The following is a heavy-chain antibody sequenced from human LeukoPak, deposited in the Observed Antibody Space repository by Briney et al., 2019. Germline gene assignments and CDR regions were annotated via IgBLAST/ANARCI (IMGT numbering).Heavy chain of an antibody. CDR1: GGSFSGYY. Sequence: SETLSLTCAVYGGSFSGYYWSWIRQPPGKGLEWIGEINHSGSTNYNPSLKSRVTISVDTSKNPFSLKLSSVTAADTTVYYCARLRGRYIAAAGKGYFDYWGQGTLVTVSS. V-gene: IGHV4-34*01. CDR3: ARLRGRYIAAAGKGYFDY. J-gene: IGHJ4*02. CDR2: INHSGST. D-gene: IGHD6-13*01.